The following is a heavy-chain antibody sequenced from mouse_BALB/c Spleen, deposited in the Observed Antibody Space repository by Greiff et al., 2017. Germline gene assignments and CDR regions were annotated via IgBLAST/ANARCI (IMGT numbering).Heavy chain of an antibody. V-gene: IGHV5-17*02. Sequence: EVKLQESGGGLVQPGGSRKLSCAASGFTFSSFGMHWVRQAPEKGLEWVAYISSGSSTIYYADTVKGRFTISRDNPKSTLFLQMTSLRSEDTAMYYCARDYGNYLFDYWGQGTTLTVSS. J-gene: IGHJ2*01. CDR2: ISSGSSTI. CDR1: GFTFSSFG. D-gene: IGHD2-1*01. CDR3: ARDYGNYLFDY.